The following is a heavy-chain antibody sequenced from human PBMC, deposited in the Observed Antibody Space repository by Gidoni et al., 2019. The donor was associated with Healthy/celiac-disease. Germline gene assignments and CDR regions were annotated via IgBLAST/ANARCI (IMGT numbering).Heavy chain of an antibody. CDR3: ARVAGRWELLSDAFDI. V-gene: IGHV3-33*01. J-gene: IGHJ3*02. Sequence: QVQLVESGGGVVQPGRSLRLSCAASGFTFSSYGMHWVRQAPGKGLEWVAVIWYDGSNKYYADSVKGRFTISRDNSKNTLYLQMNSLRAEDTAVYYCARVAGRWELLSDAFDIWGQGTMVTVSS. CDR1: GFTFSSYG. CDR2: IWYDGSNK. D-gene: IGHD1-26*01.